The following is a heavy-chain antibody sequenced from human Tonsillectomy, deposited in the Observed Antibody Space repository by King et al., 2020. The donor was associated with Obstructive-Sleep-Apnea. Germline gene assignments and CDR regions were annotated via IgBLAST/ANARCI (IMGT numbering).Heavy chain of an antibody. D-gene: IGHD6-19*01. CDR1: GFTFDDYA. V-gene: IGHV3-9*01. CDR2: ISWKSGNI. CDR3: AKADFVNSGWVDY. Sequence: QLVQSGGGLVQPGRSLRLSCAASGFTFDDYAMHWVRQAPGKGLEWVSGISWKSGNIGYADSVKGRFTISRDNAKKSLYLQMNSLRAEDTALYYCAKADFVNSGWVDYWGQGTLVTVSS. J-gene: IGHJ4*02.